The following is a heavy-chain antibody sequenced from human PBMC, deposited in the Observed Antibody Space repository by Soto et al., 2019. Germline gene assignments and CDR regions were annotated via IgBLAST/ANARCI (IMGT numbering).Heavy chain of an antibody. V-gene: IGHV1-69*06. J-gene: IGHJ5*02. CDR3: ARKTVNSGWHYGNWFDP. D-gene: IGHD6-19*01. CDR1: GGTFRTYA. Sequence: SVKVSCKVSGGTFRTYATSWVRQAPGQGLEWMGGIHPIFNTPKYAQRFQGRVTITADKSTSTVHMELSSLRSEDTAVYACARKTVNSGWHYGNWFDPWGQGTLVTVSS. CDR2: IHPIFNTP.